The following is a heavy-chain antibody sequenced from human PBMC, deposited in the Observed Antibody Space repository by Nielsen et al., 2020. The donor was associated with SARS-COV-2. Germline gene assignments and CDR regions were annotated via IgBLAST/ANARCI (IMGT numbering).Heavy chain of an antibody. CDR1: GYTFTSYG. J-gene: IGHJ6*02. CDR3: ARVVLRYFDWASPFGSGMDV. Sequence: ASVKVSCKASGYTFTSYGISWVRQAPGQGLEWMGWISAYNGNTNYAQKLQGRVTMTTDTSTSTAYMELRSLRSDDTAVYYCARVVLRYFDWASPFGSGMDVWGQGTTVTVSS. V-gene: IGHV1-18*01. CDR2: ISAYNGNT. D-gene: IGHD3-9*01.